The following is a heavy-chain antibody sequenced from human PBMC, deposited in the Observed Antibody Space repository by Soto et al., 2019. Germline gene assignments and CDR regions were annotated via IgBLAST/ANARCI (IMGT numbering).Heavy chain of an antibody. CDR2: ISYDGSNK. Sequence: QVQLVESGGGVVQPGRSLRLSCAASGFTFSSYGMHWVRQAPGKGLEWVAVISYDGSNKYYADSVKGRFTISRDNSKNTLYLQMNSLRAEDTAVYYCAKDPGEQLVPRGAFDIWGQGTMVTVSS. V-gene: IGHV3-30*18. D-gene: IGHD6-6*01. J-gene: IGHJ3*02. CDR1: GFTFSSYG. CDR3: AKDPGEQLVPRGAFDI.